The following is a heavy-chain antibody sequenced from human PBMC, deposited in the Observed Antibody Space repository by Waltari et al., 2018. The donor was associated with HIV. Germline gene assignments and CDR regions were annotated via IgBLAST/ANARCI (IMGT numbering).Heavy chain of an antibody. CDR3: ARQYYYDSSGGRTHPGLPYYYYGMDV. CDR2: IYYSGST. J-gene: IGHJ6*02. V-gene: IGHV4-39*01. Sequence: QLQLQESGPGLVKPSETLSLTCTVSGGSISSSSYYWGWIRQPPGKGLEWIGSIYYSGSTYYNPSLKSRVTISVDTSKNQFSLKLSSVTAADTAVYYCARQYYYDSSGGRTHPGLPYYYYGMDVWGQGTTVTVSS. CDR1: GGSISSSSYY. D-gene: IGHD3-22*01.